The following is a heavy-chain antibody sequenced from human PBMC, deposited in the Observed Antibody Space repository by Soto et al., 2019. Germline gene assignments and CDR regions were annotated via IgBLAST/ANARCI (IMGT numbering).Heavy chain of an antibody. V-gene: IGHV3-23*01. CDR1: GFTFSSYA. Sequence: GGSLRLSCAASGFTFSSYAMSWVRQAPGKGLEWVSAISGSGGRTYYADSVKGRFTISRDNSKKTLYLQMNSLRAEDTAVYYCAKGLGYSAYDSPLXWGQGTLFTVSX. CDR2: ISGSGGRT. CDR3: AKGLGYSAYDSPLX. D-gene: IGHD5-12*01. J-gene: IGHJ4*02.